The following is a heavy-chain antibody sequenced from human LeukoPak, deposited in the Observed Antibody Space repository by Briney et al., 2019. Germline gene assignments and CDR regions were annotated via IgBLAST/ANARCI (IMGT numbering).Heavy chain of an antibody. J-gene: IGHJ4*02. Sequence: SQTLSLTCTVSGGSISSGSYYWSWIRQPAGKGLEWIGRIYTSGSTNYNPSLKSRVTISVDTSKNQFSLKPSSVTAADTAVYYCARDQGNRGYSYGLQEGFDYWGQGTLVTVSS. V-gene: IGHV4-61*02. CDR3: ARDQGNRGYSYGLQEGFDY. CDR2: IYTSGST. D-gene: IGHD5-18*01. CDR1: GGSISSGSYY.